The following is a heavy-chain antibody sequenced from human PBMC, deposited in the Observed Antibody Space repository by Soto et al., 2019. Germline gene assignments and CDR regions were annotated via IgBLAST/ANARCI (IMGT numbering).Heavy chain of an antibody. D-gene: IGHD3-10*01. J-gene: IGHJ4*02. CDR2: INPNSGGT. V-gene: IGHV1-2*04. CDR3: AREQYYYGSGSYSSVFDY. CDR1: GYTFTGYY. Sequence: ASVKVSCKASGYTFTGYYMHWVRQAPGQGLEWMGWINPNSGGTNYAQKFQGWVTMTRDTSISTAYMELSRLRSDDTAVYYCAREQYYYGSGSYSSVFDYWVQGTLVTVSS.